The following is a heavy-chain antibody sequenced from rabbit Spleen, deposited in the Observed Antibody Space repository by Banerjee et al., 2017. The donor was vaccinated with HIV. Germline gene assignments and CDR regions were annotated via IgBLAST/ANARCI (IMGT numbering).Heavy chain of an antibody. CDR1: GFSFSAVHW. CDR2: IYAGSTGTI. CDR3: ARDLDGVIGWNFGW. Sequence: QSLEESGGGLVKPGASLTLTCTASGFSFSAVHWIYWVRQAPGKGLEWIGTIYAGSTGTIDFASWAKGRFTFSKTSSTTVTLQMTSLTAADTATYFCARDLDGVIGWNFGWWGPGTLVTVS. J-gene: IGHJ4*01. V-gene: IGHV1S40*01. D-gene: IGHD1-1*01.